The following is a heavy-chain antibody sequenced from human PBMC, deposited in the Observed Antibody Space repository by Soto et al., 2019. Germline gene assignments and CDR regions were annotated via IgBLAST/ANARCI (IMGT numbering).Heavy chain of an antibody. CDR3: ASLGYCISSSCYGGHFDY. CDR1: GGSINSYY. V-gene: IGHV4-59*01. Sequence: SETLSLTCTVSGGSINSYYWSWIRQPPGKGLEWIGYIYYSGITNYNPSLKSRVAISVDTSKNQFSLKLSSVTAADTAVYYCASLGYCISSSCYGGHFDYWGQGTQVTVSS. D-gene: IGHD2-2*01. J-gene: IGHJ4*02. CDR2: IYYSGIT.